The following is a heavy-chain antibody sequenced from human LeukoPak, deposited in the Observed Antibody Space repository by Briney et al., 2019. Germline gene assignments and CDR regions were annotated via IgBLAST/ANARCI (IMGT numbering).Heavy chain of an antibody. D-gene: IGHD1-26*01. CDR1: GYTFTSYY. CDR2: INPTGGNT. J-gene: IGHJ5*02. Sequence: SVKVSCKASGYTFTSYYMHWVRQAPRQGLEWMGLINPTGGNTSHAQKFQGRVTMTRDMSTSTDYMELSSLRSEDTAIYYCARDNSVGDNAWWFDPWGQGTLVTVSS. CDR3: ARDNSVGDNAWWFDP. V-gene: IGHV1-46*01.